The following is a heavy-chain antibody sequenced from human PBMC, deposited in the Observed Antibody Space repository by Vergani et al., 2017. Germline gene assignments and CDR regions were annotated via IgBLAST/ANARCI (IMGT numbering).Heavy chain of an antibody. J-gene: IGHJ4*02. CDR3: ASFSSTEDY. Sequence: QVQLQESGPGLVKPSETLSLPCAVSGYSISSGYYWGWIRQPPGKGLEWIGSIYHSGSTYYNPSLKSRVTISVDTSKNQFSLKLSSVTAADTAVYYCASFSSTEDYWGQGTLVTVSS. V-gene: IGHV4-38-2*01. CDR2: IYHSGST. D-gene: IGHD6-13*01. CDR1: GYSISSGYY.